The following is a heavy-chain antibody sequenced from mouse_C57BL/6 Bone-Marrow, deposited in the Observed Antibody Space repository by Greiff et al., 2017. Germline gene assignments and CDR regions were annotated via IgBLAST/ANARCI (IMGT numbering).Heavy chain of an antibody. CDR2: INYDGSST. CDR3: ARITTVVATAYWYFDV. Sequence: DVMLVESEGGLVQPGSSMKLSCTASGFTFSDYYMAWVRQVPEKGLEWVANINYDGSSTYYLDSLKSRFIISRDNAKNILYLQMSSLKSEDTATYYCARITTVVATAYWYFDVWGTGTTVTVSS. CDR1: GFTFSDYY. V-gene: IGHV5-16*01. D-gene: IGHD1-1*01. J-gene: IGHJ1*03.